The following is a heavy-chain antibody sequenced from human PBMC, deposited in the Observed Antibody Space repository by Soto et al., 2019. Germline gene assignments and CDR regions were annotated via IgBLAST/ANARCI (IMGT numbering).Heavy chain of an antibody. CDR3: ARQAAAGTVHYYYYGMDV. CDR2: IYPGDSDT. V-gene: IGHV5-51*01. J-gene: IGHJ6*02. Sequence: RGESLKISCKGSGYSFTSYWIGWVRQMPGKGLEWMGIIYPGDSDTRYSPSFQGQVTISADKSISTAYLQWSSLKASDTAMYYCARQAAAGTVHYYYYGMDVWGQGTTVTVSS. D-gene: IGHD6-13*01. CDR1: GYSFTSYW.